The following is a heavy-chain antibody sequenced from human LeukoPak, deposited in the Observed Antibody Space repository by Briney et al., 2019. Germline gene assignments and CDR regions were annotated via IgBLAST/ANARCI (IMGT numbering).Heavy chain of an antibody. J-gene: IGHJ4*02. D-gene: IGHD3-10*01. Sequence: SETLSLTCTVAGGSISSSSDYWGWVRQPPGKGLEWIGTIYYIGSTQYNPSLKSRVTISVDTSKNQFSLKLSSVTAADTAVYYCARHQTVLLWFGESGPIDYWGQGTLVTVSS. CDR2: IYYIGST. CDR3: ARHQTVLLWFGESGPIDY. CDR1: GGSISSSSDY. V-gene: IGHV4-39*01.